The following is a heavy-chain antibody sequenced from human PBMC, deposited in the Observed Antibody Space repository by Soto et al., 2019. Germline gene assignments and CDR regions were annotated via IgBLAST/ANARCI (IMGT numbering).Heavy chain of an antibody. CDR3: VREGRGSFDF. CDR1: GFIFTNYA. CDR2: IGGRGNSA. V-gene: IGHV3-23*01. D-gene: IGHD5-12*01. J-gene: IGHJ3*01. Sequence: GGSLILSCAASGFIFTNYAMHWVRQAPGKGLEWVSVIGGRGNSAYYADSVQGRFTISRDNSKNTLSLQMSSLTADDTAIYYCVREGRGSFDFWGRGTMVTVSS.